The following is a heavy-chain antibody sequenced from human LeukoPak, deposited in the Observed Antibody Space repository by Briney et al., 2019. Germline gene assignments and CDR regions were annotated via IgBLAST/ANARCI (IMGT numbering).Heavy chain of an antibody. Sequence: ASVKVSWKASGYTFTSYGISWVRQAPGQGLEWMGWISAYNGNTNYAQKLQGRVTMTTDTSTSTAYMELRSLRSDDTAVYYCARDNRGYCSGGSCYSVDYWGQGTLVTVSS. D-gene: IGHD2-15*01. CDR3: ARDNRGYCSGGSCYSVDY. J-gene: IGHJ4*02. CDR2: ISAYNGNT. V-gene: IGHV1-18*01. CDR1: GYTFTSYG.